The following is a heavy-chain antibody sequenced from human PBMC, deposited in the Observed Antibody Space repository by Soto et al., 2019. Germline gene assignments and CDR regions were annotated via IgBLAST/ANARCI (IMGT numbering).Heavy chain of an antibody. J-gene: IGHJ4*02. Sequence: PSETLSLTCTVSGGSISSSSYYWGWIRQPPGKGLEWIGSIYYSGNTYYNPSLKSRVTISVDTAKNQFSLKLSSVTAADTAVYYCARQTTGTKLVSWYFDYWGQGTLVTVSS. CDR1: GGSISSSSYY. CDR2: IYYSGNT. CDR3: ARQTTGTKLVSWYFDY. V-gene: IGHV4-39*01. D-gene: IGHD1-1*01.